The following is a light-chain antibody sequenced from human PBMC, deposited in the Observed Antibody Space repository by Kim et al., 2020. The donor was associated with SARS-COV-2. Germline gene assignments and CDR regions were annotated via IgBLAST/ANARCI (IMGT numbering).Light chain of an antibody. J-gene: IGKJ4*01. Sequence: RATSNCKFRQSMLYTPNNRNHLSWYQQKPGQSPKLLIYWASTRESGVPYRFRSSGTGTDFTFTVGSLQAEEVAVYYCQKYYDSPLTFGGGTKLEIK. CDR2: WAS. V-gene: IGKV4-1*01. CDR3: QKYYDSPLT. CDR1: QSMLYTPNNRNH.